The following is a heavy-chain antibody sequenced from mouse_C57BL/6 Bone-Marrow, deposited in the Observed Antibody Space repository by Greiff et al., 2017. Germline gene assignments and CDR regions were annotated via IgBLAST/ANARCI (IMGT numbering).Heavy chain of an antibody. CDR1: GYTFTSYW. CDR3: AREGGVRGFAY. Sequence: QVQLQQPGAELVKPGASVKLSCKASGYTFTSYWMHWVKQRPGQGLEWIGMIHPNSGSTNYNEKFKSKATLTVDKSSSTAYMQLSSLTSEDSAVYYWAREGGVRGFAYWGQGTLVTVSA. V-gene: IGHV1-64*01. J-gene: IGHJ3*01. CDR2: IHPNSGST.